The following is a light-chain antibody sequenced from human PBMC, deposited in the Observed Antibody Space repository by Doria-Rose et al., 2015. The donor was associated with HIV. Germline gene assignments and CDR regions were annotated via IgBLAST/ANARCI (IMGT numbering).Light chain of an antibody. J-gene: IGKJ1*01. CDR3: HQYGTSWT. V-gene: IGKV3-20*01. Sequence: TQSPGTLSLSPGERATLSCRASQSFSSTYLAWYEQRPGQAPSLLIYDGSTRAAGIPDRFSASGSGTDFTLTINRLEPEDFALYYCHQYGTSWTFGQGTKVEI. CDR1: QSFSSTY. CDR2: DGS.